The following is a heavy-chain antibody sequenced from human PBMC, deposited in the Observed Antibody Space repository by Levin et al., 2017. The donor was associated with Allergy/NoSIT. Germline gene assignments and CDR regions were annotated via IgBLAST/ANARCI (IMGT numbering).Heavy chain of an antibody. Sequence: GGSLRLSCAASGFTFSNYNMNWVRQAPGKGLEWVSSISSSSSYIYYADSVKGRFTISRDNAKNSLYLQMNSLRAEDTAVYYCARERRCGGVFCAFDIWGQGTMVTVSS. J-gene: IGHJ3*02. D-gene: IGHD2-21*01. V-gene: IGHV3-21*01. CDR2: ISSSSSYI. CDR1: GFTFSNYN. CDR3: ARERRCGGVFCAFDI.